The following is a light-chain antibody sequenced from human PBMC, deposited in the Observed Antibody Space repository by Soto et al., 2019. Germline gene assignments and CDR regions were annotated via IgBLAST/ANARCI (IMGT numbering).Light chain of an antibody. CDR2: DAS. J-gene: IGKJ1*01. Sequence: EIVLTQSPATLSLSPGERATLSCRASQSVSSYLAWYQQKPGQAPRLLIYDASNRATGIPARFSGSGSGTDFTLTISNLQADDFAVYSCQQYNNSPRTFGQGTKVDIK. CDR1: QSVSSY. CDR3: QQYNNSPRT. V-gene: IGKV3-11*01.